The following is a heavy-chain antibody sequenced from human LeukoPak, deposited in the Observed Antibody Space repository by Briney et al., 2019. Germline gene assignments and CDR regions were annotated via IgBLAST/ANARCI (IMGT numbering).Heavy chain of an antibody. V-gene: IGHV4-34*01. Sequence: PSETLSLTCTVSGGSISNYYWSWIRQPPGKGLEWIGEINHSGSTNYNPSLKSRVTISVDTSKNQFSLKLSSVTAADTAVYYCARVFGGYNYYYYYGMDVWGQGTTVTVSS. D-gene: IGHD5-12*01. CDR1: GGSISNYY. CDR3: ARVFGGYNYYYYYGMDV. J-gene: IGHJ6*02. CDR2: INHSGST.